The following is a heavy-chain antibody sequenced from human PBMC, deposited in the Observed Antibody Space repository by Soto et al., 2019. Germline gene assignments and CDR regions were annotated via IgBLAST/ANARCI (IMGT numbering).Heavy chain of an antibody. V-gene: IGHV3-23*01. CDR1: GFSFSSFA. D-gene: IGHD2-8*01. CDR2: ISGSADST. CDR3: AKTRGVMIYAISVYGMDV. Sequence: EVQLLESGGGFIHPGGSLRLSCAASGFSFSSFAMNWVRQAPGKGLEWVSIISGSADSTFYADSVKGRFTISRDISKSTLYLQINSMRAEDTAVYYCAKTRGVMIYAISVYGMDVWGQGTTVTVSS. J-gene: IGHJ6*02.